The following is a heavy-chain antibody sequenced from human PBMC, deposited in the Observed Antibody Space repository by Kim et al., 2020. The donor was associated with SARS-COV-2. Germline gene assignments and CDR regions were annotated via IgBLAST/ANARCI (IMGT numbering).Heavy chain of an antibody. CDR3: AKDHKLRFLEWLLVGGYFDY. CDR1: GFTFGDYA. D-gene: IGHD3-3*01. CDR2: SSWNSGSR. V-gene: IGHV3-9*01. Sequence: GGSLRLSCAASGFTFGDYAMHWVRQAPGKGLELVSVSSWNSGSRGYSDSLKGRFTISSDNAKNSLYLQMNSLRAEETALYYCAKDHKLRFLEWLLVGGYFDYWGQGTLVTVSS. J-gene: IGHJ4*02.